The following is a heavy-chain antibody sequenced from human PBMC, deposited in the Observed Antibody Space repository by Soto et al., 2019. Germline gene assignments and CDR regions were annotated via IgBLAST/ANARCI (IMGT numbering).Heavy chain of an antibody. CDR2: ISGSGDST. CDR1: GFTFSNYA. D-gene: IGHD4-4*01. Sequence: EVQLLESGGGLVQPGGSLRLSCAASGFTFSNYAMSWVRQAPGKGLEWVSTISGSGDSTYYADSVKGRFTISRDNSKNTLYLQMNSLRVEDTAVYYCAKKSRTPTVTTSPFDYWGQGTLVTVSS. CDR3: AKKSRTPTVTTSPFDY. J-gene: IGHJ4*02. V-gene: IGHV3-23*01.